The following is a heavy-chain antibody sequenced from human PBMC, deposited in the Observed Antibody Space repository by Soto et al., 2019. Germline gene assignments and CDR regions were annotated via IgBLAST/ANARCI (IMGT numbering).Heavy chain of an antibody. D-gene: IGHD2-8*01. CDR2: FDPEDGET. Sequence: GASVKVSCKVSGYTLTELSMHWVRQAPGKGLEWMGGFDPEDGETIYARKFQGRVTMTEDTSTDTAYMELSSLRSEDTAVYYCATGLGYCTNGVCFRNNWFDPWGQGTLVTVSS. J-gene: IGHJ5*02. CDR3: ATGLGYCTNGVCFRNNWFDP. V-gene: IGHV1-24*01. CDR1: GYTLTELS.